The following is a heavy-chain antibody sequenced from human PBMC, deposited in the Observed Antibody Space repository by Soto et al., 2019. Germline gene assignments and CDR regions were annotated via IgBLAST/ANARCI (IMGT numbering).Heavy chain of an antibody. CDR3: ARVFPYDNYYYDSSGYQNAFDI. V-gene: IGHV4-31*03. D-gene: IGHD3-22*01. CDR2: IYYSGST. Sequence: SETLSLTCTVSGGSISSGGYYWSWIRQHPGKGLEWIGYIYYSGSTYYNPSLKSRVTISVDTSKNQFSLKLSSVTAADTAVYYCARVFPYDNYYYDSSGYQNAFDIWGQGTMVTVSS. J-gene: IGHJ3*02. CDR1: GGSISSGGYY.